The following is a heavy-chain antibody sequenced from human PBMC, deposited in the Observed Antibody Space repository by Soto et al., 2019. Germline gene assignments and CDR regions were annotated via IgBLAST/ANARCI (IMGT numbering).Heavy chain of an antibody. CDR3: ARTTTGYCSSTSCPRMRTYYYGMDV. J-gene: IGHJ6*02. CDR2: INPSGGST. CDR1: GYTFTSYY. Sequence: ASVKVSCKASGYTFTSYYMHWVRQAPGQGLEWMGIINPSGGSTSYAQKFQGRVTMTRDTSTSTVYMELSSLRSEDTAVYYCARTTTGYCSSTSCPRMRTYYYGMDVWG. D-gene: IGHD2-2*01. V-gene: IGHV1-46*01.